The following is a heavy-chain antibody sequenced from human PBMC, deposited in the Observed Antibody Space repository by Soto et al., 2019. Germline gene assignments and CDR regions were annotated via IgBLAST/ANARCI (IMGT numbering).Heavy chain of an antibody. CDR1: VCTFSSYG. CDR2: ISYDGSNK. Sequence: GGSLRLSCASSVCTFSSYGMHWVRHSPGKWLEWVAVISYDGSNKYYADSVKGRFTISRDNSKNTLYLQMNSLRAEDTAVYYCVKEPRWAWVAEDGTVEYWGQGTLVSVSS. D-gene: IGHD6-13*01. CDR3: VKEPRWAWVAEDGTVEY. J-gene: IGHJ4*02. V-gene: IGHV3-30*18.